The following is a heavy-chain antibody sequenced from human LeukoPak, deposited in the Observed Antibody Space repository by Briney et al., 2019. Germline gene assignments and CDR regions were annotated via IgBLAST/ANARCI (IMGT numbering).Heavy chain of an antibody. D-gene: IGHD4-17*01. V-gene: IGHV3-21*01. CDR3: ARDPYNGYYGDDYYYYMDV. J-gene: IGHJ6*03. CDR2: ISGSAART. Sequence: GGSLRLSCAASGFTFSSYSMNWVRQAPGRGLEWVSAISGSAARTFYADSVKGRFTISRDNAKNLLSLQMNSLRAEDTAVYYCARDPYNGYYGDDYYYYMDVWGKGTTVTISS. CDR1: GFTFSSYS.